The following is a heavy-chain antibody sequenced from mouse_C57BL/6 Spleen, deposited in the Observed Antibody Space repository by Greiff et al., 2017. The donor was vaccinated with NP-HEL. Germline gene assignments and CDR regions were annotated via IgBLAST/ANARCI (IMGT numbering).Heavy chain of an antibody. V-gene: IGHV1-15*01. CDR2: IDPETGGT. Sequence: VQLQESGAELVRPGASVTLSCKASGYTFTDYEMHWVKQTPVHGLEWIRAIDPETGGTAYNQKFKGKAILTADKSSSTAYMELRSLTSEDSAVYYCTRRRGYFDYWGQGTTLTVSS. CDR3: TRRRGYFDY. J-gene: IGHJ2*01. CDR1: GYTFTDYE.